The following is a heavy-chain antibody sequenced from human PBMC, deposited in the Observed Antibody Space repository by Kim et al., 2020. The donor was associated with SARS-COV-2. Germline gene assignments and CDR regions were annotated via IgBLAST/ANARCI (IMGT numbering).Heavy chain of an antibody. J-gene: IGHJ4*02. CDR1: GFTFRNYW. CDR3: GGYDGK. V-gene: IGHV3-7*03. Sequence: GGSLRLSCAASGFTFRNYWMTWVRQAPGKGLEWVANIKEDGSEKYYVDSVKGRFTISRDNAESSLFLQMNSLRAEDTAMYYCGGYDGKWGQGTLVTVSS. D-gene: IGHD5-12*01. CDR2: IKEDGSEK.